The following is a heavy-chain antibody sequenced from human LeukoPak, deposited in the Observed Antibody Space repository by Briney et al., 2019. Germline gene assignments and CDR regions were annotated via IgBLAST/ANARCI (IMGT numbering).Heavy chain of an antibody. CDR2: INPNSGGT. Sequence: GASVKASCKASGYTFTGYYMHWVRQAPGQGLEWMGWINPNSGGTNYAQKFQGRVTMTRDTSISTAYMELSRLRSDDTAVYYCARAVQPYCSSTSCYFTGYNWFDPWGQGTLVTVSS. CDR1: GYTFTGYY. D-gene: IGHD2-2*01. J-gene: IGHJ5*02. V-gene: IGHV1-2*02. CDR3: ARAVQPYCSSTSCYFTGYNWFDP.